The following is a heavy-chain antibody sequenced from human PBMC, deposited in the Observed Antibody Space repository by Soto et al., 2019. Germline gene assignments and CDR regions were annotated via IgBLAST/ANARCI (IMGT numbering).Heavy chain of an antibody. V-gene: IGHV3-74*01. J-gene: IGHJ4*02. CDR2: INSDATTK. D-gene: IGHD6-19*01. Sequence: EVQLVESGGGLVQPGGSLKPSWGASGFTFGASWWNWARQAPGKGLVWVSRINSDATTKNYAEYAKGRFTIARDNAENTLYLQMDSLTAEDTAVYYCARGPTGWYGYDYWGQGTLLTVSS. CDR1: GFTFGASW. CDR3: ARGPTGWYGYDY.